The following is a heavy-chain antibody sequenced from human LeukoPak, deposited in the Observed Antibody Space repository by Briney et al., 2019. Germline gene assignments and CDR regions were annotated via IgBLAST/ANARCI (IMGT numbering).Heavy chain of an antibody. V-gene: IGHV1-2*02. CDR1: GYTFTGYY. D-gene: IGHD5-24*01. CDR3: ARGPRWLQFPYFDY. Sequence: ASVKVSCKASGYTFTGYYMHWVRQAPGQGLEWMGWINPNSGGTNYAQKLQGRVTMTRDTSISTAYMELSRLRSDDTAVYYCARGPRWLQFPYFDYWGQGTLVTVSS. CDR2: INPNSGGT. J-gene: IGHJ4*02.